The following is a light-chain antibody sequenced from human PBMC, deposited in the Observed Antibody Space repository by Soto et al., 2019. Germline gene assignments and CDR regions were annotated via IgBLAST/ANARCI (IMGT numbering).Light chain of an antibody. CDR2: DAS. CDR3: QQRSNWPRT. J-gene: IGKJ1*01. V-gene: IGKV3-11*01. CDR1: QSVSSY. Sequence: ELVLTQSPATLSLSPGERATLSCRASQSVSSYLAWYQQKPGQAPRLLIYDASNRATGIPARYSGSGSGTDFTLTISSLEPEDFAVYYCQQRSNWPRTFGQGTKVDSK.